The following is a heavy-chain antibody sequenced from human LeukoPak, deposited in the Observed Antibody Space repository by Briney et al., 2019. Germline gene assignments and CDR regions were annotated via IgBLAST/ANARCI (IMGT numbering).Heavy chain of an antibody. CDR3: AKEIGDPGATSDY. CDR2: IRFDGSNK. V-gene: IGHV3-30*02. D-gene: IGHD4-17*01. Sequence: PGGSLRLSCAASGFTFNTYGMHWFRQAPGKGLEWVTFIRFDGSNKDYADSVKGRFTISRDNSKNTLYLQMHSLRPEDTAMYCCAKEIGDPGATSDYWGQGTQVTVSS. CDR1: GFTFNTYG. J-gene: IGHJ4*02.